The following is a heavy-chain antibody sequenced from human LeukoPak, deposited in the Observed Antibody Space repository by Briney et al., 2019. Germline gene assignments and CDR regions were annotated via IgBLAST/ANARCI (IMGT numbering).Heavy chain of an antibody. CDR3: VKDKGIVGALNCFDS. J-gene: IGHJ4*02. Sequence: GRSLRLSCAASGFTFGDYAMHWVRHAPGKGLESVSGINWKSGSVYYADSVKGRFTIFRDNAKNSLYLQMSSLRPDDTALYYCVKDKGIVGALNCFDSWGQGTLVTVSS. CDR1: GFTFGDYA. D-gene: IGHD1-26*01. V-gene: IGHV3-9*01. CDR2: INWKSGSV.